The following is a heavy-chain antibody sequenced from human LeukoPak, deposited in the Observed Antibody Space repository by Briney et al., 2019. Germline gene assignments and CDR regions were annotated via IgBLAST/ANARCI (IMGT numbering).Heavy chain of an antibody. CDR2: ISAYNGNT. CDR1: GYTFTSYG. CDR3: ARDRTYYDILTGYYTTYFDY. D-gene: IGHD3-9*01. V-gene: IGHV1-18*01. Sequence: ASVTVSCKASGYTFTSYGISWVRQAPGQGLEWMGWISAYNGNTNYAQKLQGRVTMTTDTSTSTAYMGLRSLRSDDTAVYYCARDRTYYDILTGYYTTYFDYWGQGTLVTVSS. J-gene: IGHJ4*02.